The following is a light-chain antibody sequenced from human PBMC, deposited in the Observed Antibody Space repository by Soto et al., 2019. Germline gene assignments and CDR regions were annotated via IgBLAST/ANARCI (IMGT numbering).Light chain of an antibody. CDR1: QSLLHSNAYNY. J-gene: IGKJ1*01. Sequence: DIVMTQSPLSLPVTPGDPASISCRSSQSLLHSNAYNYLDWYLQKPGQSPQLLIYLGSIRASGVPDRFSGSGSGTVFTLKISRVEAEDVGVYYCMQALQTPWTFGQGTKVDIK. CDR2: LGS. V-gene: IGKV2-28*01. CDR3: MQALQTPWT.